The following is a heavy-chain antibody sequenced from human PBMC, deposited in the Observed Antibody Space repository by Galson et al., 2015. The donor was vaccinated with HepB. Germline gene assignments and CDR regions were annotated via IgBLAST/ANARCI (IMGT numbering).Heavy chain of an antibody. Sequence: SLRLSCAASGFTFSSYGMHWVRQAPGKGLEWVAVISYDGSNKYYADSVKGRFTISRDNSKNTLYLQMNSLRPEDTAVYYCASRPGDQQLGGDYWGQGTLVTVSS. CDR1: GFTFSSYG. V-gene: IGHV3-30*03. J-gene: IGHJ4*02. CDR3: ASRPGDQQLGGDY. CDR2: ISYDGSNK. D-gene: IGHD2-15*01.